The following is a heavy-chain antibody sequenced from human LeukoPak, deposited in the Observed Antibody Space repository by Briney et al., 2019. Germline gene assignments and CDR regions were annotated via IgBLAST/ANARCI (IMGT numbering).Heavy chain of an antibody. V-gene: IGHV4-39*02. CDR3: AREASPGVVVVPAAITWFDP. J-gene: IGHJ5*02. CDR1: GGSISSSSYY. CDR2: IYYSGST. D-gene: IGHD2-2*02. Sequence: RTSETLPLTCTVSGGSISSSSYYWGWIRQPPGKGLEWIGSIYYSGSTYYNPSLKSRVTISVDTSKNQFSLKLSSVTAADTAVYYCAREASPGVVVVPAAITWFDPWGQGTLVTVSS.